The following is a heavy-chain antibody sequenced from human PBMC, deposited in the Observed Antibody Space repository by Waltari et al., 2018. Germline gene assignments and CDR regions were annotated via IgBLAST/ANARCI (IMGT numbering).Heavy chain of an antibody. Sequence: QVQLVESGGGVVQPGRSLRLSCAASGFTFSSYAMHWVRQAPGKGLEWVAVISYDGSNKYYADSVKGRFTISRDNSKNTLYLQMNSLRAEDTAVYYCARGRVIATRSFDYWGQGTLVTVSS. CDR1: GFTFSSYA. V-gene: IGHV3-30-3*01. J-gene: IGHJ4*02. CDR3: ARGRVIATRSFDY. D-gene: IGHD2-21*01. CDR2: ISYDGSNK.